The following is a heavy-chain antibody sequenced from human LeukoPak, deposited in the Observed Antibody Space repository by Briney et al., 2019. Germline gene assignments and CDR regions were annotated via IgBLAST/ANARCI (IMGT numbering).Heavy chain of an antibody. J-gene: IGHJ6*03. CDR3: AREGISYYYMDV. CDR1: GGTFSSYA. D-gene: IGHD1-14*01. Sequence: ASVKVSCKASGGTFSSYAISWVRQAPGQGLEWMGGIIPIFGTANYAQKFQGRVTITTDESTSTAYMELSSLRSEDTAVYYCAREGISYYYMDVWGKGTTVTVSS. CDR2: IIPIFGTA. V-gene: IGHV1-69*05.